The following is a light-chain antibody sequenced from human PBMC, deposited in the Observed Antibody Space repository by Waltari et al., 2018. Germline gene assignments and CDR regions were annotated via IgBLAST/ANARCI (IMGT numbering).Light chain of an antibody. CDR1: TGAVTSGHY. V-gene: IGLV7-46*01. CDR3: VLSYSDTRV. J-gene: IGLJ2*01. CDR2: DTS. Sequence: QAVVTQEPSLTVSPGGTVTLTCDSSTGAVTSGHYPYWVQQKPGQAPRTLIYDTSDKHSWTPARCAGSLPGGKAALTLSGAQPEDEAEYYCVLSYSDTRVVGGGTKLTVL.